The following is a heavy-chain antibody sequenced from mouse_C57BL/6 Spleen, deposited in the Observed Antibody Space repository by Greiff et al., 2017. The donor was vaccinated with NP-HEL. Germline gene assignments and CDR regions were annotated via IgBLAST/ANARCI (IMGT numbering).Heavy chain of an antibody. CDR2: INPYNGGT. CDR1: GYTFTDYY. Sequence: VQLQQSGPVLVKPGASVKMSCKASGYTFTDYYMNWVKQSHGKSLEWIGVINPYNGGTSYNQKFKGKATLTVDKSSSTAYMELNSLTSEDSAVYYCAREGVLPHYYAMDYWGQGTSVTVSS. V-gene: IGHV1-19*01. J-gene: IGHJ4*01. CDR3: AREGVLPHYYAMDY. D-gene: IGHD1-1*01.